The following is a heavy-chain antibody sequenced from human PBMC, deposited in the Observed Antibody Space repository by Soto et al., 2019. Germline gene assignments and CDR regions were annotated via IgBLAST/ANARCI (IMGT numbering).Heavy chain of an antibody. D-gene: IGHD2-15*01. Sequence: ASVKVSCKASGYTFTSYGISWVRQAPGQGLEWMGWISAFNGNTNYAQKLQGRVTMTTDTSTSTAYMELRSLRSDDTAVYYCASSGYCSGGSCSYPQYYYYGMDVWGQGTTVTVSS. CDR2: ISAFNGNT. J-gene: IGHJ6*02. CDR1: GYTFTSYG. V-gene: IGHV1-18*01. CDR3: ASSGYCSGGSCSYPQYYYYGMDV.